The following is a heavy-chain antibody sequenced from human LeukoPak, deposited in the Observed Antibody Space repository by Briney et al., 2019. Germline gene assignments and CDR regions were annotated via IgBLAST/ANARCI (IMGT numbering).Heavy chain of an antibody. CDR2: ISSSSSYI. CDR1: GFTFSSYT. V-gene: IGHV3-21*01. J-gene: IGHJ5*01. CDR3: ARDQQNGYSSGWSFDS. D-gene: IGHD6-19*01. Sequence: PWGSLRLSCAASGFTFSSYTMNWVRQAPGKGLEWVSSISSSSSYIDYADSVKGRFTISRDNSKNTLYLQMNSLRPEDTAVYYCARDQQNGYSSGWSFDSWGQGTLVTVSS.